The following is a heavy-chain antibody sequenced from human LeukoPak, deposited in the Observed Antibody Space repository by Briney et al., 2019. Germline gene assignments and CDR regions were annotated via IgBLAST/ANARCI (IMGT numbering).Heavy chain of an antibody. Sequence: GGSLRLSCAASGFTFSDYYMSWIRQAPGKGLEWVSYISSSGSTIYYADSVKGRFTISRDNAKNSLYLQMNSLRAEDTAVYYCARALRPRYFDWLLYSYFDYWGQGTLVTVSS. D-gene: IGHD3-9*01. CDR2: ISSSGSTI. V-gene: IGHV3-11*04. J-gene: IGHJ4*02. CDR3: ARALRPRYFDWLLYSYFDY. CDR1: GFTFSDYY.